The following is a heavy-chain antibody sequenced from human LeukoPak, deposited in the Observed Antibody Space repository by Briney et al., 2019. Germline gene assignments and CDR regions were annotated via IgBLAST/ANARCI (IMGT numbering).Heavy chain of an antibody. J-gene: IGHJ4*02. CDR1: GYTFTRYG. V-gene: IGHV1-18*01. Sequence: GASVKVSCKASGYTFTRYGISWVRQAPGQGLEWMGWISAYNGNTNYAQKLQGRVTMTTDTSTSTAYMELRSLRSDDTAVYYCARVEAVYSSSYFDYWGQGTLVTVSS. D-gene: IGHD6-13*01. CDR2: ISAYNGNT. CDR3: ARVEAVYSSSYFDY.